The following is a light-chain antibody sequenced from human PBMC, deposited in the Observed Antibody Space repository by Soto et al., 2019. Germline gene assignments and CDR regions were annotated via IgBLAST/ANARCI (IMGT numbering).Light chain of an antibody. CDR2: SAS. Sequence: DIQMTQSPSSLSASVGDRVTITCRASQDIRNDLDWYQQKPGKAPKRQIYSASSLQNGAPSRFSGSGSGTEFTLTISSLQPEDFATYYCLQRDTYSVGGRTKVEIK. CDR3: LQRDTYS. CDR1: QDIRND. V-gene: IGKV1-17*01. J-gene: IGKJ4*01.